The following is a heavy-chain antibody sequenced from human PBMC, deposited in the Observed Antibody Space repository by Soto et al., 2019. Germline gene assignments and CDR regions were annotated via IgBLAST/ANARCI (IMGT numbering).Heavy chain of an antibody. CDR3: ARRGLVGDTTFDY. J-gene: IGHJ4*02. CDR1: GGSLSSSRSY. D-gene: IGHD1-26*01. Sequence: SETLSLTCTVSGGSLSSSRSYWGWIRQPPGKGLECIGSIYYSGSTYYSPSLKSRVTISVDTSKNQFSLKLSSVTAADTAVYYCARRGLVGDTTFDYWGQGTLVTVS. CDR2: IYYSGST. V-gene: IGHV4-39*01.